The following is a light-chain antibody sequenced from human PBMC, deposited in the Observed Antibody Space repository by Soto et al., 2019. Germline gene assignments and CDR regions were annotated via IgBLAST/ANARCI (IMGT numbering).Light chain of an antibody. Sequence: EIVITQSPATLSLSPGERATLSCRASQSVSNFLAWYQQKPGRAPRLLIYDASNRATGIPARFSGSGSGTDFTLTISSLEPADSAVYYCQQRYDSWTFGQGTKVDI. CDR2: DAS. CDR3: QQRYDSWT. CDR1: QSVSNF. J-gene: IGKJ1*01. V-gene: IGKV3-11*01.